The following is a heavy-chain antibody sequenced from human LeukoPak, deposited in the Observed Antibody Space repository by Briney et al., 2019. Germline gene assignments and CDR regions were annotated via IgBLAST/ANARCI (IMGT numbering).Heavy chain of an antibody. CDR2: ITPILGIA. CDR1: GGTFSSYA. D-gene: IGHD4-17*01. J-gene: IGHJ5*02. CDR3: ARVGETNWFDP. V-gene: IGHV1-69*04. Sequence: ASVKVSCKASGGTFSSYAISWVRQAPGQGLEWMGRITPILGIANYAQKFQGRVTITADKSTSTAYMELGSLRSEDTAVYYCARVGETNWFDPWGQGTLVTVSS.